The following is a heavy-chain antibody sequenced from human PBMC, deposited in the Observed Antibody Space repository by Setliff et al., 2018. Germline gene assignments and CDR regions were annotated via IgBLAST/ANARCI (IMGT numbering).Heavy chain of an antibody. CDR2: IYYSGST. V-gene: IGHV4-4*08. J-gene: IGHJ6*02. CDR3: AREGYYNFWSGFMDV. D-gene: IGHD3-3*01. CDR1: GDSISSYY. Sequence: SETLSLTCTVSGDSISSYYWSWIRQPPGKGLEWIGYIYYSGSTNYNPSLKSRVTISVDTSKNQFSLKLSSVTAADTAVYYCAREGYYNFWSGFMDVWGQGTTVTVSS.